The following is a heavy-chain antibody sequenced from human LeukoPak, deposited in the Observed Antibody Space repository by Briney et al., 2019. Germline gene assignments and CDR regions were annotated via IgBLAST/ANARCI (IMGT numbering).Heavy chain of an antibody. CDR1: GGTFTRYA. V-gene: IGHV1-69*06. Sequence: GASVKVSCKPSGGTFTRYAISWVRQAPGQGLEWVGGIIPIFGTANYAQKFQGRVTITADKSTSTAYMELSSLRSEDTAVYYCARQSIAAAGSWFDPWGQGTLVTVSS. D-gene: IGHD6-13*01. CDR3: ARQSIAAAGSWFDP. CDR2: IIPIFGTA. J-gene: IGHJ5*02.